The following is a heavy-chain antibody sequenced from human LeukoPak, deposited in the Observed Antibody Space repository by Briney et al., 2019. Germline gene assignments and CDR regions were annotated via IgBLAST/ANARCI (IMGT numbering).Heavy chain of an antibody. Sequence: GGSLRLSCAASGFIFSSYAMSWVRQAPGKGLEWASAISGSGRSKYYADSVKGRFTISRDNSKNTLYLQMNSLRAEDTAVYYCAKDLGYSGYDPLDYWGQGTLVTVSS. CDR2: ISGSGRSK. CDR1: GFIFSSYA. V-gene: IGHV3-23*01. J-gene: IGHJ4*02. CDR3: AKDLGYSGYDPLDY. D-gene: IGHD5-12*01.